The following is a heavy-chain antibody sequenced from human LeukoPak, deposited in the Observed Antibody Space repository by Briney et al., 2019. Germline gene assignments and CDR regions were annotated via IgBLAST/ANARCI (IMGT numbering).Heavy chain of an antibody. J-gene: IGHJ4*02. CDR1: GFTFSTYS. Sequence: GGSLRLSCAASGFTFSTYSMNWVRQAPGKGLEWVSSISSTSSYIYYADSVKGRFTISRDNAQKSLYLQMNSLRAEDTAIYYCARAEALKFRDFDYWGQGTLVTVSS. V-gene: IGHV3-21*01. CDR3: ARAEALKFRDFDY. CDR2: ISSTSSYI.